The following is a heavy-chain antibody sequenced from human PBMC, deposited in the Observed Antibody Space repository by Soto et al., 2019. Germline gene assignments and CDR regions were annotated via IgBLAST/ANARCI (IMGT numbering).Heavy chain of an antibody. D-gene: IGHD2-2*02. CDR3: ARVLEYCSSTSCYKYNWFDP. Sequence: ASVKVSCKASGGTFSSYAISWVRQAPGQGLEWMGGIIPIFGTANYAQKFQGRVTITADESTSTAYMELSSLRSEDTAVYYCARVLEYCSSTSCYKYNWFDPWGQGTLVTVSS. J-gene: IGHJ5*02. CDR2: IIPIFGTA. V-gene: IGHV1-69*13. CDR1: GGTFSSYA.